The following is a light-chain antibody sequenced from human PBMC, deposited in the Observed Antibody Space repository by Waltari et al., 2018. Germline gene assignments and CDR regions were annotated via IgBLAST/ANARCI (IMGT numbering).Light chain of an antibody. Sequence: QSALTQPASVSGSPGQSITISCTGTPSDVGYYNLVSWYQQHPGKAPKLMIYEVTKRPSGVSDRFSGSKSGHTASLTISGLQAEDEANYYCCSYALSGAVVFGGGTKLTVL. V-gene: IGLV2-23*02. CDR3: CSYALSGAVV. CDR1: PSDVGYYNL. J-gene: IGLJ2*01. CDR2: EVT.